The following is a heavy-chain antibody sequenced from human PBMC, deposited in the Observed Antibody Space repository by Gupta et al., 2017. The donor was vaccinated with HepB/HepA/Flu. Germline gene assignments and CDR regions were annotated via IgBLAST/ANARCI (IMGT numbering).Heavy chain of an antibody. CDR1: GFTFSGYW. D-gene: IGHD4-17*01. V-gene: IGHV3-74*01. CDR3: GRVGEAGY. J-gene: IGHJ4*02. Sequence: EVQLIESGGGLVQPGGSLRLSCAASGFTFSGYWMHWVRQTPGKGLVWVSDVSAEGKTAFYADSVKGRFTIARYNANTGYRQMNSLRVEDTAVYYCGRVGEAGYWGQGALVTGSS. CDR2: VSAEGKTA.